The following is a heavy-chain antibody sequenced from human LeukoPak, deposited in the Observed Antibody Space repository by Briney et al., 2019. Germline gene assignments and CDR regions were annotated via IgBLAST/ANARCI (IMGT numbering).Heavy chain of an antibody. V-gene: IGHV1-69*01. D-gene: IGHD3-22*01. CDR1: GGTFSSYA. CDR2: IIPIFGTA. CDR3: ARGLLDDSNAYSDY. J-gene: IGHJ4*02. Sequence: SVKVSCKASGGTFSSYAISWVRQAPGQGLEWMGGIIPIFGTANYAQKFQGRVTITADESTSTAYMELSSLRSEDTAVYYCARGLLDDSNAYSDYWGQGTLVTVSS.